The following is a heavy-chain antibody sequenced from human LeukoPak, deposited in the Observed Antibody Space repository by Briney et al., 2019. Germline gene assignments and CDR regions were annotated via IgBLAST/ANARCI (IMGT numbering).Heavy chain of an antibody. V-gene: IGHV3-11*01. Sequence: GGSLRLSCAPSGFTFSDYYMSWIRQAPGKGLEWVSYISSSGSTIYYADSVKGRFTISRDNAKNSLYLQMNSLRAEDTAVYYCARDDGGCSGGSCYTHNWFDPWGQGTLVTVSS. CDR3: ARDDGGCSGGSCYTHNWFDP. J-gene: IGHJ5*02. D-gene: IGHD2-15*01. CDR1: GFTFSDYY. CDR2: ISSSGSTI.